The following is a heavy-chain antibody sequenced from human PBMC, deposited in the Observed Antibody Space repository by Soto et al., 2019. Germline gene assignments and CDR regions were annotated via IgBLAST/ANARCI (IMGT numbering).Heavy chain of an antibody. D-gene: IGHD5-18*01. V-gene: IGHV3-23*01. CDR2: ISGSGGST. J-gene: IGHJ4*02. CDR1: GFTFSSYA. Sequence: HPGGSLRLSCAASGFTFSSYAMSWVRQAPGKGLEWVSAISGSGGSTYYADSVKGRFTISRDNSKNTLYLQMNSLRAEDTAVYYCAKDVNVVRGYMDYWGQGTLVTVSS. CDR3: AKDVNVVRGYMDY.